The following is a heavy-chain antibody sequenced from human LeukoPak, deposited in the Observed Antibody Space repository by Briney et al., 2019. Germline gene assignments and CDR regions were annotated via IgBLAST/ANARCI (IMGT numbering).Heavy chain of an antibody. CDR2: INHSGGT. V-gene: IGHV4-34*01. CDR3: ARSVTAMEDAFDI. CDR1: GGSFSGYY. Sequence: PSETLSLTCAVYGGSFSGYYWSWIRQPPGKGLEWMGEINHSGGTTYNPSLKSRVTISVDTSKNQCSRKLSSVTAADTAVYYCARSVTAMEDAFDIWGQGTMVTVSS. D-gene: IGHD5-18*01. J-gene: IGHJ3*02.